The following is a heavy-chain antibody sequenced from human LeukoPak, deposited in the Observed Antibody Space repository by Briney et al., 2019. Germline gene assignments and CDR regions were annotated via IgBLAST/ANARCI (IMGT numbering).Heavy chain of an antibody. V-gene: IGHV4-4*07. D-gene: IGHD3-22*01. CDR3: ARVPIYYYDSSGYLDAFDI. CDR2: IYTSGGT. CDR1: GGSISSYY. J-gene: IGHJ3*02. Sequence: SETLSLTCTASGGSISSYYWSWIRQPAGKGLEWIGRIYTSGGTTYNPSPKSRVTMSLHTSKNQLSLKLSSVTAADTAVYYCARVPIYYYDSSGYLDAFDIWGQGTMVTVSS.